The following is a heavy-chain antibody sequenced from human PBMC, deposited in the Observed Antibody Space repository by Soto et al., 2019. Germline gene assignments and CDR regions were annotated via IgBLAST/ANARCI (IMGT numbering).Heavy chain of an antibody. CDR1: GGSISSYY. Sequence: PSETLSLTCTVSGGSISSYYWSWIRQPPGKGLEWIGYIYYSGSTNYNPSLKSRVTISVDTSKNQFSLKLSSVTAADTAVYYCARVPTTVTTENWFDPWGQGTLVTVSS. D-gene: IGHD4-17*01. CDR3: ARVPTTVTTENWFDP. CDR2: IYYSGST. V-gene: IGHV4-59*01. J-gene: IGHJ5*02.